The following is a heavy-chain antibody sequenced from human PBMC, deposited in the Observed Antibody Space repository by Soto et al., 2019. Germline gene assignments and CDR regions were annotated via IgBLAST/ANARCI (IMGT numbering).Heavy chain of an antibody. J-gene: IGHJ5*02. CDR2: IIPIFGTA. CDR1: GGTFSSYA. V-gene: IGHV1-69*01. D-gene: IGHD2-15*01. CDR3: ARSRTGCSGGSCYSFLSNWFDP. Sequence: QVQLVQSGAEVKKPGSSVKVSCKASGGTFSSYAISWVRQAPGQGLEWMGGIIPIFGTANYAQKFQGRVTITADESTSTAYMELSSLRSEDTAVYYCARSRTGCSGGSCYSFLSNWFDPWGQGTLVTVSS.